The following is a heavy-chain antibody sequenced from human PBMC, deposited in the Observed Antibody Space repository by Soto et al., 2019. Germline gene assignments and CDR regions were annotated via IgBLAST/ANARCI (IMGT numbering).Heavy chain of an antibody. CDR3: ARVGIAVGDKWGAFDI. Sequence: GGSLRLSCAASGFTFSSYAMHWVRQAPGKGLEWVAVISYDGSNKYYADSVKGRFTISRDNSKNTLYLQMNSLRAEDTAVYYCARVGIAVGDKWGAFDIWGQGTMVTVSS. CDR2: ISYDGSNK. CDR1: GFTFSSYA. V-gene: IGHV3-30-3*01. D-gene: IGHD6-19*01. J-gene: IGHJ3*02.